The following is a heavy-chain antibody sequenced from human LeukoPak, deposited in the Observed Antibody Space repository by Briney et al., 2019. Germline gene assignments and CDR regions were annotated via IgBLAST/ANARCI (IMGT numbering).Heavy chain of an antibody. CDR3: AKRPSDYGDYVSYFDY. CDR1: GFSFISYG. V-gene: IGHV3-30*18. Sequence: GGPLRLSCAASGFSFISYGMHWVRQAPGKRLEWVGVISDDGRRKDYADSVKGRFTISRDNSKDTLYLQMNSLRAEDTAVYYCAKRPSDYGDYVSYFDYWGQGTLVTVSS. J-gene: IGHJ4*02. CDR2: ISDDGRRK. D-gene: IGHD4-17*01.